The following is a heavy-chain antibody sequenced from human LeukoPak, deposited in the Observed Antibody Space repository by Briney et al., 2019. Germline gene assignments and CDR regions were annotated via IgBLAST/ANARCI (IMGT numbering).Heavy chain of an antibody. CDR1: GFTFNNFG. CDR2: ISYDGDTK. V-gene: IGHV3-30-3*01. CDR3: ARDRIVGASFDY. J-gene: IGHJ4*02. Sequence: GGSLRLSCAASGFTFNNFGFHWVRQAPGKGLEWVSFISYDGDTKSYADSVKGRFTISGDNSKNTLYLQMNSLRDEDTGFYYCARDRIVGASFDYWGQGSLITVSS. D-gene: IGHD1-26*01.